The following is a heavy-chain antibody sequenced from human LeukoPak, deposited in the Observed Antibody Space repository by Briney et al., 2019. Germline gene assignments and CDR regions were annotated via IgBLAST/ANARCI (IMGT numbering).Heavy chain of an antibody. CDR2: IIPIFGTA. CDR3: ARGEAALPHYYYYMDV. D-gene: IGHD6-13*01. Sequence: SGKVSCKASGGTFSSYAISWVRQAPGQGLEGMGGIIPIFGTANYAQKFQGRVTITTDESTSTAYMELSSLRSEDTAVYYCARGEAALPHYYYYMDVWGKGTTVTVSS. J-gene: IGHJ6*03. V-gene: IGHV1-69*05. CDR1: GGTFSSYA.